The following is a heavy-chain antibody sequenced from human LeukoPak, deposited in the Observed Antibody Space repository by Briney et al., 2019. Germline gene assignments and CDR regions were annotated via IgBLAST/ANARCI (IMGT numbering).Heavy chain of an antibody. V-gene: IGHV3-21*01. CDR3: ASSYGGNYYLSY. Sequence: GGSLRLSCAASGFTFSSYSMNWVRQAPGKGLEGVSSISSSSSYIYYADSVKGRFTISRDNAKNSLYLQMNSLRAEDTAVYYCASSYGGNYYLSYWGQGTLVTVSS. D-gene: IGHD4/OR15-4a*01. CDR2: ISSSSSYI. J-gene: IGHJ4*02. CDR1: GFTFSSYS.